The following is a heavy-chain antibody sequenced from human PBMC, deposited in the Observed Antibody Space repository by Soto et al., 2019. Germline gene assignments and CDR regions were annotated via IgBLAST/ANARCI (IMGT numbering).Heavy chain of an antibody. CDR3: ARKDYYGSGIYYFDH. J-gene: IGHJ4*02. V-gene: IGHV1-3*01. Sequence: QVQLVQSGAEVKKPGASVKVSCNASGYTFRTYPMHWVRQAPGRGLEWMGWINAANGDTGYSRTFQDRVTISRDISASTAYMELSSLRSEDTAVYYCARKDYYGSGIYYFDHWGQGTLVTVSS. CDR2: INAANGDT. CDR1: GYTFRTYP. D-gene: IGHD3-10*01.